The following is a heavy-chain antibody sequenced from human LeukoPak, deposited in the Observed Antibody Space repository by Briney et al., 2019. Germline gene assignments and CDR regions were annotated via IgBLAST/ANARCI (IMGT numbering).Heavy chain of an antibody. CDR1: GFPFSSYS. D-gene: IGHD2-2*01. V-gene: IGHV3-48*02. J-gene: IGHJ3*01. CDR2: IRYSGTTV. Sequence: GGSLRLSCVGSGFPFSSYSMNWVRQAPGKGLEWVSFIRYSGTTVYYADSLKGRFTISGDNAKNSLYLQMDSLRDEDTAVYYCARAAMYSGLYAFDVWGQGTMVTVSS. CDR3: ARAAMYSGLYAFDV.